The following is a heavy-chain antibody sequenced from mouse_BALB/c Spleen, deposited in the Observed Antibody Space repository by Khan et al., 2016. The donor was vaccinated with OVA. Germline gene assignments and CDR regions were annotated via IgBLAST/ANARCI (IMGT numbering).Heavy chain of an antibody. CDR3: RSLAYYYGSEGFAY. J-gene: IGHJ3*01. D-gene: IGHD1-1*01. Sequence: EVQLVESGGDLVKPGGSLKLSCAASGFTFSTYGMSWVRQTPDKRLEWVATVSTGGGYTYYPDSVKGRFTISRDNVKNTLHLQMSGLKSEDTAMFYCRSLAYYYGSEGFAYWGQGTLVTVSA. CDR1: GFTFSTYG. CDR2: VSTGGGYT. V-gene: IGHV5-6*01.